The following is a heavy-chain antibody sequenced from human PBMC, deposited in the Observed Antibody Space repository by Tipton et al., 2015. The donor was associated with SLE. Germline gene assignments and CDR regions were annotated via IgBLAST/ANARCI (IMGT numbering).Heavy chain of an antibody. Sequence: TLSLTCTVSGDSISSGDYYWTWIRQPPGKGLEWIGSIYYSGSTYYNPSLLSRVTISVDTSKNQFSLNLSSVTAADTAIYYCARELRSAGYSDCWGQGTLVTVSS. CDR1: GDSISSGDYY. D-gene: IGHD3-9*01. CDR2: IYYSGST. J-gene: IGHJ4*02. CDR3: ARELRSAGYSDC. V-gene: IGHV4-39*07.